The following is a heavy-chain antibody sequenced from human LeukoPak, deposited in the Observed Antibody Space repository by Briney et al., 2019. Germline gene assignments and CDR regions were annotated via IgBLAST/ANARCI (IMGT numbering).Heavy chain of an antibody. CDR3: VRGYCSSSSCFAGLFDC. CDR2: INSDGSST. V-gene: IGHV3-74*01. D-gene: IGHD2-2*01. CDR1: GFTFSSYA. Sequence: GGSLRLSCAASGFTFSSYAMSWVRQAPGKGLVWVSRINSDGSSTSYADSVKGRFTISRDNAKNTLYLQMNSLRTEDTAVYYCVRGYCSSSSCFAGLFDCWGQGALVTVSS. J-gene: IGHJ5*01.